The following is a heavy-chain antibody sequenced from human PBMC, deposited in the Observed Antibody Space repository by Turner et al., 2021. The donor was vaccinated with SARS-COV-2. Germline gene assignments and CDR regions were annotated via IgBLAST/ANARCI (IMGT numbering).Heavy chain of an antibody. CDR1: GFTFGSYA. V-gene: IGHV3-30-3*01. D-gene: IGHD1-26*01. CDR2: ISYDGSNK. CDR3: ARAGGGSYRGPFDY. J-gene: IGHJ4*02. Sequence: QVQLVESGGGVVQPGRSLRLSCAASGFTFGSYAMHWVRQAPGKGLEWVAVISYDGSNKYYADSVKGRFTISRDNSKNTLYLQMNSLRAEDTAVYYCARAGGGSYRGPFDYWGQGTLVTVSS.